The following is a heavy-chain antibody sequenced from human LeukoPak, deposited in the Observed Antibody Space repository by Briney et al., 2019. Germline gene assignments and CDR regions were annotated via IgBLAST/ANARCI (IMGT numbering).Heavy chain of an antibody. CDR2: INTNTGNP. J-gene: IGHJ4*02. V-gene: IGHV7-4-1*02. CDR1: GYTFTSYA. D-gene: IGHD2-15*01. CDR3: ARAVRGGGSCYSDY. Sequence: ASVKVSCKASGYTFTSYAMNWVRQAPGQGLEWMGWINTNTGNPTYAQGFTGRFVFSLDTSVSTAYLQISSLKADDTAVYYCARAVRGGGSCYSDYWGQGTLVTVSS.